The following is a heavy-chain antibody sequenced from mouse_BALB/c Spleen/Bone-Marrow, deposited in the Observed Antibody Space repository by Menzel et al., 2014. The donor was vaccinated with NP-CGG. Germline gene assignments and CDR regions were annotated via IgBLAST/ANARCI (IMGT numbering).Heavy chain of an antibody. J-gene: IGHJ3*01. V-gene: IGHV1-18*01. CDR1: GYSFTEYT. Sequence: EVQGVESGPELVKPGASVKISCKTSGYSFTEYTMHWMKQSHGKNLEWIGGISPKNGRSPYNQKFKGKATLTVDKSSNTAYMELRSLTSEDSAVYFCTREGAYWGQGTLVTVSA. CDR3: TREGAY. CDR2: ISPKNGRS.